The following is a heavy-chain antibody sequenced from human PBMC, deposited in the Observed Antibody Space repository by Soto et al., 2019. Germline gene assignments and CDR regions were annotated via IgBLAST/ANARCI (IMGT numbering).Heavy chain of an antibody. Sequence: GGSLRLSCAASGFTFSSYSMNWVRQAPGKGLEWVSSISSSSSYIYYADSVKGRFTISRDNAKNSLYLQMNSLRAEDTAVYYCARARGDYSTNYYYGMDVWGQGTTVTVSS. CDR2: ISSSSSYI. CDR1: GFTFSSYS. J-gene: IGHJ6*02. V-gene: IGHV3-21*01. CDR3: ARARGDYSTNYYYGMDV. D-gene: IGHD2-15*01.